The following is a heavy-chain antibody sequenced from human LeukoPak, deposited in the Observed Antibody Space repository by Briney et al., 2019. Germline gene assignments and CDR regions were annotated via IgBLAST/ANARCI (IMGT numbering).Heavy chain of an antibody. D-gene: IGHD6-13*01. V-gene: IGHV4-39*07. CDR3: ARGLGYSSSWYPYNWFDP. CDR2: MSYSGHT. CDR1: GDSIGRINYF. J-gene: IGHJ5*02. Sequence: PSETLSLTCTISGDSIGRINYFWGWIRQAPGKGLEWIVSMSYSGHTYYNPSPKSRVTISVDTSKNQFSLKLSSVTAADTAVYYCARGLGYSSSWYPYNWFDPWGQGTLVTVSS.